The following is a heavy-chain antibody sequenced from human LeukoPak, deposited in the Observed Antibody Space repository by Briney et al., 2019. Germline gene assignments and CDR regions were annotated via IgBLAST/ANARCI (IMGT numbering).Heavy chain of an antibody. CDR1: GFTFTSYA. V-gene: IGHV3-23*01. J-gene: IGHJ3*01. D-gene: IGHD4-17*01. Sequence: GGSLRLSCAASGFTFTSYAMSWVRQAPGKRLEWVSAISGAGDVTKYTDSVKGRFTISRDNSKNTLCLQMNSLRVEDTAVYYCTTYSAFDVWGQGTMVTVS. CDR2: ISGAGDVT. CDR3: TTYSAFDV.